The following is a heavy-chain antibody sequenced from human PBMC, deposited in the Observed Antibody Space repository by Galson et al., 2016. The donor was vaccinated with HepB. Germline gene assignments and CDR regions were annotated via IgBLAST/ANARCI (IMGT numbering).Heavy chain of an antibody. Sequence: SVKVSCKASGYSFLSYGISWVRQAPGQGLEWMGWVTTYNGVSNYAQKFQDRVTMTTDTSTTTAYMDLRGLKSDDTAVYYCARVDCGGPGIRTFCYQSYGMDVWGQGTTVIVSS. J-gene: IGHJ6*02. CDR2: VTTYNGVS. CDR3: ARVDCGGPGIRTFCYQSYGMDV. D-gene: IGHD3-3*02. V-gene: IGHV1-18*01. CDR1: GYSFLSYG.